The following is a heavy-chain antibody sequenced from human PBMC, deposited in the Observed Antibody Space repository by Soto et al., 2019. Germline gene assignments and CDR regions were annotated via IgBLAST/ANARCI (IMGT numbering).Heavy chain of an antibody. J-gene: IGHJ4*02. V-gene: IGHV3-30*18. CDR2: ISNDGSNK. D-gene: IGHD5-18*01. Sequence: GGSLRLSCAASGFTFSNYGMHWVRQAPGKGLEWVAVISNDGSNKNYVDSVKGQFTISRDNSRNTLYLQMNSLRAEDTAVYYCAKDRVQIWLYVGIFDDWGQGTMVTVSS. CDR1: GFTFSNYG. CDR3: AKDRVQIWLYVGIFDD.